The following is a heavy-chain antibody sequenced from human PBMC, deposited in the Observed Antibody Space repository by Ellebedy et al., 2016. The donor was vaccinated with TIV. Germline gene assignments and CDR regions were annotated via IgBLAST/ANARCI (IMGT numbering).Heavy chain of an antibody. Sequence: SETLSLTCAVYGGSFSGYYWSWIRQPPGKGLEWIGEINHRGSTNYNPSLKSRVTISVDTSKNQFSLKLSSVTAADTAVYYCASRTPQTYYGMDVWGQGTTVTVSS. J-gene: IGHJ6*02. CDR3: ASRTPQTYYGMDV. CDR2: INHRGST. CDR1: GGSFSGYY. V-gene: IGHV4-34*01.